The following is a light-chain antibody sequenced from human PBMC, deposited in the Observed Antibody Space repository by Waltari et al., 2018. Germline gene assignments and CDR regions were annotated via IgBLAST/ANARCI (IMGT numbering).Light chain of an antibody. J-gene: IGKJ1*01. CDR1: PSVSSN. Sequence: EIVMTQSPATLSVSPGERATLSRRASPSVSSNLAWYQQKPGQAPRLLIYGASTRATGIPARFSGSGSGTEFTLTISSLRSEDFAVYYCQQYNNWPPWTFGQGTKVEIK. CDR3: QQYNNWPPWT. V-gene: IGKV3-15*01. CDR2: GAS.